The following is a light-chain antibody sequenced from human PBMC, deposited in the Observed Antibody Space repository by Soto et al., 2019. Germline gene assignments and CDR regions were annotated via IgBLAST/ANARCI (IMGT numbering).Light chain of an antibody. CDR1: QIITNR. J-gene: IGKJ1*01. Sequence: DIQMTQSPSTLSASVGDRVTITCRASQIITNRLAWYQQKPGKAPKVLIYDASNLESGVPSRFSGSRSGTEFVLTISSLQPDDFANYYCQHYGAMWTFGQGTKVDIK. CDR2: DAS. CDR3: QHYGAMWT. V-gene: IGKV1-5*01.